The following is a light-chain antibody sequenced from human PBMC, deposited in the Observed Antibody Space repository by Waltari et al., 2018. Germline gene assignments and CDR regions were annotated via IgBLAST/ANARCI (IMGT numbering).Light chain of an antibody. V-gene: IGKV3-20*01. Sequence: EIVLTQSPDTLSLSPGERATLSCRASQGVSSSYLAWYQHQPGQAPRLLIFGASNRATGIPDRFSGSESGTDFTLTISRLEPDEFAVYYCHQYGDSPQTFGQWTKVEIK. J-gene: IGKJ1*01. CDR2: GAS. CDR3: HQYGDSPQT. CDR1: QGVSSSY.